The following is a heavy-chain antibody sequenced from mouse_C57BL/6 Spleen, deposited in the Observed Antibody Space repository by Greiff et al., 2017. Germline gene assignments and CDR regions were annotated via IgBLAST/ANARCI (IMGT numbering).Heavy chain of an antibody. V-gene: IGHV3-6*01. Sequence: EVKLQESGPGLVKPSQSLSLTCSVTGYSITSGYYWNWIRQFPGNKLEWMGYISYDGSNNYNPSLKNRISITRDTSKNQFFLKLNSVTTEDTATYYCARKSSLYYYAMDYWGQGTSVTVSS. D-gene: IGHD1-1*01. CDR2: ISYDGSN. CDR3: ARKSSLYYYAMDY. CDR1: GYSITSGYY. J-gene: IGHJ4*01.